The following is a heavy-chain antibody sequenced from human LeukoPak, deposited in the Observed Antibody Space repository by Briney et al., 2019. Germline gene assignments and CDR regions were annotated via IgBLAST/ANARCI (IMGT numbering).Heavy chain of an antibody. D-gene: IGHD3-22*01. CDR3: AGYSYYYDSSGYYY. Sequence: SETLSLTCTVSGGSISSSSYYWGWIRQPPGKGLEWIGSIYYSGSTYYNPSLKSRVTISVDTSKDQFSLKLSSVTAADTAAYYCAGYSYYYDSSGYYYGGQGTLVTVSS. J-gene: IGHJ4*02. CDR2: IYYSGST. V-gene: IGHV4-39*01. CDR1: GGSISSSSYY.